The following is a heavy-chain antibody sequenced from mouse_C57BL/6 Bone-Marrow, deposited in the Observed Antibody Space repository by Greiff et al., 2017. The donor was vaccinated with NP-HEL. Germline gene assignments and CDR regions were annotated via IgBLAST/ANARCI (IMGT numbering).Heavy chain of an antibody. D-gene: IGHD2-5*01. CDR3: ASYSNFAY. Sequence: EVQLQQSGPELVKPGASVKKSCKASGYSFTGYYMHWVKQSSEKSLEWIGEINPSTGGTSYNQKFKGKATLTVDKSSSTAYMQLKSLTSEDSAVYYCASYSNFAYWGQGTLVTVSA. CDR2: INPSTGGT. CDR1: GYSFTGYY. V-gene: IGHV1-43*01. J-gene: IGHJ3*01.